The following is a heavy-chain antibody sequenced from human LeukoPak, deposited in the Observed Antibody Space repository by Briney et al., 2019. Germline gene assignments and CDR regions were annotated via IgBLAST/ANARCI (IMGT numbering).Heavy chain of an antibody. V-gene: IGHV4-4*02. CDR1: GGSISSSNW. Sequence: PSETLSLTCAVSGGSISSSNWWSWVRQPPGKGLEWIGEIYHSGSTNYNPSLKSRVTISVGKSKNQFSLKLSSVTAADTAVYYCARVSSGATTVDYWGQGTLVTVSS. CDR2: IYHSGST. J-gene: IGHJ4*02. CDR3: ARVSSGATTVDY. D-gene: IGHD1-26*01.